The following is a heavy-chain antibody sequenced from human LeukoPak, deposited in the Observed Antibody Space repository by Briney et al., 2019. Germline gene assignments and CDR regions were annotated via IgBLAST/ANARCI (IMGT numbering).Heavy chain of an antibody. CDR2: IYYSGST. Sequence: PSETLSLTCTVSGGSISSGGYYWSWIRQHPGKGLEWIGYIYYSGSTYYNPSLKSRVTISVDTSKNQFSLKLSSVTAADTAVYYCARGYCSGGSCYFWGYNWFDPWGRGTLVTVSS. CDR3: ARGYCSGGSCYFWGYNWFDP. V-gene: IGHV4-31*03. D-gene: IGHD2-15*01. J-gene: IGHJ5*02. CDR1: GGSISSGGYY.